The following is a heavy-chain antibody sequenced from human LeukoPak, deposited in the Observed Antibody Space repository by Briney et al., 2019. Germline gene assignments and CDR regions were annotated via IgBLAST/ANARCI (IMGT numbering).Heavy chain of an antibody. V-gene: IGHV1-8*01. J-gene: IGHJ4*02. CDR2: MNPNSGNT. Sequence: ASVKVSCKASGYTFTSYDINWVRQATGQGLEWMGWMNPNSGNTGYAQKFQGRVTMTRNTSISTAYMELSSLRSEDTAVYYCATLSELLWFGELSSYFDYWGQGTLVTVSS. CDR3: ATLSELLWFGELSSYFDY. D-gene: IGHD3-10*01. CDR1: GYTFTSYD.